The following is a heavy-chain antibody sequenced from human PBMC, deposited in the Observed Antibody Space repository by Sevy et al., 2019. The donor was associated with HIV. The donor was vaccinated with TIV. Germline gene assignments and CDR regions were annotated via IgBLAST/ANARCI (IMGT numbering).Heavy chain of an antibody. CDR2: IRYDGSNK. Sequence: EGSLRLSCAASGFTFSSYGMHWVRQAPGKELEWVAVIRYDGSNKYYADSVKGRFTISRDNSKNTLYLQMNSLRAEDTAVYYCARATRSGWSGGYDYWGQGTLVTVSS. CDR1: GFTFSSYG. V-gene: IGHV3-33*01. CDR3: ARATRSGWSGGYDY. D-gene: IGHD6-19*01. J-gene: IGHJ4*02.